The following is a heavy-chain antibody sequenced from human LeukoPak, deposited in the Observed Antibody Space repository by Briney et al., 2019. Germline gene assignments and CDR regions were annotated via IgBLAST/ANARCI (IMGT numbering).Heavy chain of an antibody. J-gene: IGHJ3*01. CDR1: GYRFSTYW. V-gene: IGHV5-51*01. CDR2: IYPGDSDT. Sequence: GESLKISCKGSGYRFSTYWIAWVRQMPGKGLEWRGIIYPGDSDTRYSPSFQGQVTISADKSANTAYLQWSSLKASDTAMYYCARPNITSYYDSRGYDAFDVWGQGTMVTVYS. D-gene: IGHD3-22*01. CDR3: ARPNITSYYDSRGYDAFDV.